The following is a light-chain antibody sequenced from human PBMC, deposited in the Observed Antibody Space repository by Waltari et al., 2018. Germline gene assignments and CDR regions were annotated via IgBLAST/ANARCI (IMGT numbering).Light chain of an antibody. CDR2: EVT. V-gene: IGLV2-14*01. J-gene: IGLJ2*01. CDR3: CVYSSVTSQVI. CDR1: NSDIGSYKH. Sequence: QSALTQPASVSGSPGQSITISCTGSNSDIGSYKHVSWYQQFPAEGPKLLIFEVTNRPSGVSNRFSGSKSGNTASLTISGLQAEDEGEYFCCVYSSVTSQVIFGGGTKLTVL.